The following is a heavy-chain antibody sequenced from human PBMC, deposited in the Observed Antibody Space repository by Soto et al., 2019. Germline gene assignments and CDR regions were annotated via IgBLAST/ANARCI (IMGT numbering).Heavy chain of an antibody. V-gene: IGHV1-69*08. J-gene: IGHJ6*03. CDR2: IIPMVGTP. Sequence: QAQLVQSGAEVKRPGSSVKVSCKASGDTFSSYSISWVRQAPGQGLEWMGRIIPMVGTPNYAQKFQGRVTFSADKSTSTAYMVLTSLISDHTAVYYCATDGGSTSSSAYNYFMDVWGKATPVTVSS. CDR3: ATDGGSTSSSAYNYFMDV. CDR1: GDTFSSYS. D-gene: IGHD3-16*01.